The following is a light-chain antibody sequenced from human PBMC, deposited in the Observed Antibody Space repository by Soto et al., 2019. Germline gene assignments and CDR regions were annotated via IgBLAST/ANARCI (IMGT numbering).Light chain of an antibody. CDR3: QQYDNPPRLT. CDR2: DAS. V-gene: IGKV1-33*01. Sequence: DIQMTQSPSSLSASVGDRVTIACQASEDISSYLNWYQRKPGKAPKLLIYDASKLETGVPPRFSGSGSGTYFTFTISSLQPEDIATYYCQQYDNPPRLTFGGGTKVEIK. J-gene: IGKJ4*01. CDR1: EDISSY.